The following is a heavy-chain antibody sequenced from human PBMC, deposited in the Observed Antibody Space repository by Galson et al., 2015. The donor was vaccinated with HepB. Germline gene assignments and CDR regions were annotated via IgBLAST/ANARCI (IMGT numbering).Heavy chain of an antibody. V-gene: IGHV4-38-2*02. Sequence: ETLSLTCTVSGYSISSGYYWGWIRQPPGKGLEWIGSTYHSGSTYYNPSLKSRVTISVDTSKNQFSLKLSSVTAADTAVYYCARGPYYYDSSGYFDYWGQGTLVTVSS. D-gene: IGHD3-22*01. CDR2: TYHSGST. J-gene: IGHJ4*02. CDR1: GYSISSGYY. CDR3: ARGPYYYDSSGYFDY.